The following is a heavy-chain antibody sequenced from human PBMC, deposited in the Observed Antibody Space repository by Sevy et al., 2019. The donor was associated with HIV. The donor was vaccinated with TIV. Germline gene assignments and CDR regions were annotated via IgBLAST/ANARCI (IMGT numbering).Heavy chain of an antibody. Sequence: GGSLRLSCVASGFTFSKYSMSWVRQTPGKGLGWVATLSFACGRINYADSVKGRFTMSRDDSRNTFYLQMDSLRAEDTAIYSCAREGCSKPHDYWGQGTLVTVSS. D-gene: IGHD2-2*01. CDR3: AREGCSKPHDY. CDR1: GFTFSKYS. V-gene: IGHV3-23*01. CDR2: LSFACGRI. J-gene: IGHJ4*02.